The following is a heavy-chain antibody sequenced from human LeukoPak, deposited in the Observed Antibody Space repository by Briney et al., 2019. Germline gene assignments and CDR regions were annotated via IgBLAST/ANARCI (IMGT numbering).Heavy chain of an antibody. Sequence: SQTLSLTCAISGDSVSSNSAAWHWVRQSPSRGLEWLGRTYYRSRWYNDYAVSVKSRIAINADTSKNQFSLQMNSVTPKDTAVYYCAAGSSGSSNYYFDYWGQGTLVTVSS. CDR2: TYYRSRWYN. V-gene: IGHV6-1*01. D-gene: IGHD3-10*01. CDR3: AAGSSGSSNYYFDY. J-gene: IGHJ4*02. CDR1: GDSVSSNSAA.